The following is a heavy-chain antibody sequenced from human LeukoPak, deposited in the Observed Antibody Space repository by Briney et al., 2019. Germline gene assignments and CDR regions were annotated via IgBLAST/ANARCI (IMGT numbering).Heavy chain of an antibody. Sequence: GGSLRLSCAASGFTFSSYAMHWVRQAPGKGLEWVAVISYDGSNKYYADSVKGRFTISRDNSKNTLYLQMNSLRAEDTAVYYCARAVVPAAIWRAFDIWGQGTMVTVSS. J-gene: IGHJ3*02. CDR2: ISYDGSNK. CDR1: GFTFSSYA. CDR3: ARAVVPAAIWRAFDI. D-gene: IGHD2-2*01. V-gene: IGHV3-30*04.